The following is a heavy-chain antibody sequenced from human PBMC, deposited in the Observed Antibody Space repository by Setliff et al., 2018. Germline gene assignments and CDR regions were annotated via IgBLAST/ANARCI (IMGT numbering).Heavy chain of an antibody. V-gene: IGHV5-51*01. D-gene: IGHD1-20*01. CDR1: GYSFTTYW. CDR3: ARDGNNWNDLDY. Sequence: PGESLKISCEGSGYSFTTYWIAWVRRVPGKGLEWLGIIYPADSDSRYSPSFQGRFTISRDNAKNSLYLQMNSLRAEDTALYYCARDGNNWNDLDYWGHGTLVTVSS. J-gene: IGHJ4*01. CDR2: IYPADSDS.